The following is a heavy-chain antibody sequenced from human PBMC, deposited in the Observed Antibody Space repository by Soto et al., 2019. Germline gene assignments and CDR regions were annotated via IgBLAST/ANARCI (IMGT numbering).Heavy chain of an antibody. CDR2: ISYDGSNK. J-gene: IGHJ4*02. Sequence: LRLSCAASGFTFSSYAMHWVRQAPGKGLEWVAVISYDGSNKYYADSVKGRFTISRDNSKNTLYLQMNSLRAEDTAVYYCARATYYYDSSGSPTDYWGQGTLVTVSS. CDR1: GFTFSSYA. D-gene: IGHD3-22*01. CDR3: ARATYYYDSSGSPTDY. V-gene: IGHV3-30-3*01.